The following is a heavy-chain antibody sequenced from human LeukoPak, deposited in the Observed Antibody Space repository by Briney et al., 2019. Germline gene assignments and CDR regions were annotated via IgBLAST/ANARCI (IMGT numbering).Heavy chain of an antibody. V-gene: IGHV3-23*01. CDR3: AKDTFDN. CDR1: RFTFSSYW. CDR2: ISSANTT. Sequence: PGGSLRLSCAASRFTFSSYWMSWVRQAPGKGLEWVSAISSANTTYYADSVKGRFTISRDNSKKTLFLRMNSLRAEDTAVYYCAKDTFDNWGQGTLVTVSS. J-gene: IGHJ4*02.